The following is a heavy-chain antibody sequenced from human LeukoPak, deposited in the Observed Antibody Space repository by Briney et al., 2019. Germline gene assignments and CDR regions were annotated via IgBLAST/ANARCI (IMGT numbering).Heavy chain of an antibody. CDR1: GFIFSSYA. V-gene: IGHV3-23*01. Sequence: PGGSLRLSCAASGFIFSSYAMSWVRQAPGKGLEWVSGISVSSGTTYYADSVKGRFTISRDNPRNTLFLQLNSLRADDTAVYYCAKEGGSGWSFFDYWGQGTLVTVSS. D-gene: IGHD6-19*01. CDR2: ISVSSGTT. J-gene: IGHJ4*02. CDR3: AKEGGSGWSFFDY.